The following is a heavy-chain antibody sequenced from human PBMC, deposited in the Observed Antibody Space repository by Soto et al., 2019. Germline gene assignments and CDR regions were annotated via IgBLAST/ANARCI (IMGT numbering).Heavy chain of an antibody. CDR3: ARLNDILTGYHGHNYGMYV. CDR2: IYPGDSDT. V-gene: IGHV5-51*01. J-gene: IGHJ6*02. CDR1: GYSFTSYW. D-gene: IGHD3-9*01. Sequence: PGESLKISCKGSGYSFTSYWIGWVRQMPGKGLEWMGIIYPGDSDTRYSPSFQGQVTISADKSISTAYLQWSSLKASDTAMYYCARLNDILTGYHGHNYGMYVWGQGTTVTVSS.